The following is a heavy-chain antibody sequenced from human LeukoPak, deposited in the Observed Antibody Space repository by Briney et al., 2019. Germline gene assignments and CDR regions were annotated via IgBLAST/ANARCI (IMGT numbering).Heavy chain of an antibody. CDR2: MNPNSGNT. V-gene: IGHV1-8*02. Sequence: ASVKVSCKASGYTFTSYAMNWVRQAPGQGLEWMGWMNPNSGNTGYAQKFQGRVTMTRNTSISTAYMELSSLRSEDTAVYYCARGLGYCSGGSCYAHLLSHWGQGTLVTVSS. CDR3: ARGLGYCSGGSCYAHLLSH. J-gene: IGHJ4*02. CDR1: GYTFTSYA. D-gene: IGHD2-15*01.